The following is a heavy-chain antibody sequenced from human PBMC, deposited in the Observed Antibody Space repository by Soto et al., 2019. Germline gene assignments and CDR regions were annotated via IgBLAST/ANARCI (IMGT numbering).Heavy chain of an antibody. Sequence: GGSLRLSCTASGFTFGDYAMSWFRQAPGKGLEWVGFIRSKAYGGTTEYAASVKGRFTISRDDSKSIAYLQMNSLKTEDTAVYYCTREPAARRAKYYYYYMDVWGKGTTVTVSS. CDR1: GFTFGDYA. CDR3: TREPAARRAKYYYYYMDV. D-gene: IGHD6-6*01. V-gene: IGHV3-49*03. CDR2: IRSKAYGGTT. J-gene: IGHJ6*03.